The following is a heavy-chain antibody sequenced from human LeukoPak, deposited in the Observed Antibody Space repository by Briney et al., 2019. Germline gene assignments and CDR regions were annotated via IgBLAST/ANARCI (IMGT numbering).Heavy chain of an antibody. J-gene: IGHJ6*03. V-gene: IGHV4-34*01. CDR1: GGSFSGYY. Sequence: SETLSLTCAVYGGSFSGYYWSWIRQPPGKGLEWIGEINHSGSTNYNPSLKSRVTISVETSKNQFSLKLSSVTAADTAVYYCARGAQYYDFWSGYAGAHYYYYMDVWGKGTTVTVSS. CDR3: ARGAQYYDFWSGYAGAHYYYYMDV. D-gene: IGHD3-3*01. CDR2: INHSGST.